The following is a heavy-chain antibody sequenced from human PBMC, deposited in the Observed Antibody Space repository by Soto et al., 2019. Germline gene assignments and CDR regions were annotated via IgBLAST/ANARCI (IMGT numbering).Heavy chain of an antibody. CDR2: ISVSGNII. D-gene: IGHD2-2*01. CDR1: GFTFSTYE. J-gene: IGHJ4*02. V-gene: IGHV3-48*03. CDR3: VRDTMRASAAASLDY. Sequence: PGGSLRLSCAASGFTFSTYEFNWVRQAPGRGLEWISYISVSGNIIKYAESVKGRFTISRDNAENSLHLHMSNLRVDDMALYFCVRDTMRASAAASLDYWGQGTQVTVSS.